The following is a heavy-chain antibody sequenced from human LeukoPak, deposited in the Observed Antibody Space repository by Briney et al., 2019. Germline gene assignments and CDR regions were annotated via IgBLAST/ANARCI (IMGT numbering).Heavy chain of an antibody. V-gene: IGHV3-30*18. Sequence: GRSLRLSCAASGFTFSSYGMHWVRQAPGKGLEWVAVISYDGSNKYYADSVKGRFTISRDNSKNTLYLQMNSLRAEDTAVYYCAKAERDTATRRWGQGTLVTVSS. CDR3: AKAERDTATRR. CDR2: ISYDGSNK. CDR1: GFTFSSYG. D-gene: IGHD5-18*01. J-gene: IGHJ4*02.